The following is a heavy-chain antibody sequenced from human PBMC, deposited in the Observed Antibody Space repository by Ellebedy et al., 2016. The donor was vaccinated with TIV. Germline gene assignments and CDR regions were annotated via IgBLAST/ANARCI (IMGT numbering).Heavy chain of an antibody. Sequence: MPSETLSLTCTVSGDSISSYYWSRIRQPPGKGLEWIGHIYYSGGAKYNPSLKSRVTISVDTSKNQFSLKLSSVTAADTAVYYCARDPALPRGRFDTWGQGTLVTVSS. CDR1: GDSISSYY. CDR3: ARDPALPRGRFDT. V-gene: IGHV4-59*12. CDR2: IYYSGGA. J-gene: IGHJ5*02.